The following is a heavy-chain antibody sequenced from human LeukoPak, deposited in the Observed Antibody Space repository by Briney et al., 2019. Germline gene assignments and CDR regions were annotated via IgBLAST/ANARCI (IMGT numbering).Heavy chain of an antibody. V-gene: IGHV1-2*02. Sequence: ASVKVSCKASGYTFTVYYMHWVRQAPGQGREWMGWINPNSGGTNYAQKFQGRVTMTRDTAISTAYMELSRLRSDDTAVYYCARGHDYYDSSGYYHSWGQGTLVTVSS. CDR1: GYTFTVYY. J-gene: IGHJ4*02. CDR2: INPNSGGT. CDR3: ARGHDYYDSSGYYHS. D-gene: IGHD3-22*01.